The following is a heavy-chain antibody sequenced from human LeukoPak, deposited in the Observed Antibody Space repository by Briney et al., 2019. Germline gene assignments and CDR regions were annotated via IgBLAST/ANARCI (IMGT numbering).Heavy chain of an antibody. CDR3: ARRSQGGNWDY. V-gene: IGHV4-59*08. Sequence: PSETLSPTCTVSGGSISSYYWSWIRQPPGKGLEWIGYIYYSGSTNYNPSLKSRVTISVDTSKNQFSLKLSSVTAADTAVYYCARRSQGGNWDYGGQGTLVTVSS. CDR1: GGSISSYY. J-gene: IGHJ4*02. D-gene: IGHD4-23*01. CDR2: IYYSGST.